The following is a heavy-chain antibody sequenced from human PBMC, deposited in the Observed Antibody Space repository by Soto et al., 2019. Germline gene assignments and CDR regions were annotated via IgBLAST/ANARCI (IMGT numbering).Heavy chain of an antibody. D-gene: IGHD4-4*01. CDR2: IFPRDFDV. V-gene: IGHV5-51*01. Sequence: PRDSLKLCGQASGDTCTNYGSVWVRQMPGGGLEWLGLIFPRDFDVRYSASFEGKATISPDRSPATAFLQWRSLEASDSALYFCARLVSLLQPIDSWGQGTQVTVS. CDR3: ARLVSLLQPIDS. J-gene: IGHJ5*01. CDR1: GDTCTNYG.